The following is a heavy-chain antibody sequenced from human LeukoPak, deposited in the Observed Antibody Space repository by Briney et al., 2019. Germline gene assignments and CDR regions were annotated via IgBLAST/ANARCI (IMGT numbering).Heavy chain of an antibody. D-gene: IGHD6-13*01. CDR2: INPNSGGT. J-gene: IGHJ4*02. CDR3: ARDRRAAPRGY. V-gene: IGHV1-2*02. CDR1: GYTFTSYD. Sequence: ASVKVSCKASGYTFTSYDINWVRQATGQGLEWMGWINPNSGGTNYAQKFQGRVTMTRDTSISTAYMELSRLRSDDTAVYYCARDRRAAPRGYWGQGTLVTVSS.